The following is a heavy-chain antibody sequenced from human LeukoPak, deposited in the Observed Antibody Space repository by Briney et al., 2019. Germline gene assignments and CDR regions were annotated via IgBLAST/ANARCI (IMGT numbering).Heavy chain of an antibody. CDR3: ARPDYRLVGAFDI. J-gene: IGHJ3*02. CDR1: GYTFTGYY. V-gene: IGHV1-2*06. Sequence: ASVKVSCKASGYTFTGYYMHWVRQAPGQGLEWMGRINPNSGGTNYAQKFQGRVTMTRDTSISTAYMELSRLRSEDTAVYYCARPDYRLVGAFDIWGQGTMVTVSS. D-gene: IGHD4-11*01. CDR2: INPNSGGT.